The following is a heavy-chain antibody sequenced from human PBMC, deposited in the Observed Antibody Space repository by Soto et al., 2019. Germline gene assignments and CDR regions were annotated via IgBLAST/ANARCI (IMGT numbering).Heavy chain of an antibody. D-gene: IGHD2-15*01. J-gene: IGHJ4*02. CDR3: ARLRYCSGGSCSNHDY. Sequence: SVKVSCKASGVTFSSYAISWVRQAPGQGLEWMGGIIAIFGTANYAQKFQGRVTITADESTSTAYMELSSLRSEDTAVYYCARLRYCSGGSCSNHDYWGQGTLVTVSS. V-gene: IGHV1-69*13. CDR1: GVTFSSYA. CDR2: IIAIFGTA.